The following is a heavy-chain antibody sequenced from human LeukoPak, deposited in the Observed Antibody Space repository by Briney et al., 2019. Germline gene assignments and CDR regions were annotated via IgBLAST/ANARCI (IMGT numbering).Heavy chain of an antibody. J-gene: IGHJ4*02. CDR1: GDSISSSSYY. V-gene: IGHV4-39*01. CDR3: ARHGGEDHDFWSGPDY. Sequence: PSETLSLTCTVSGDSISSSSYYWGWIRQPPGKGLEWIGSIYYSGSTYYNPSLKSRVTISVDTSKNQFSLKLSSVTAADTAVYYCARHGGEDHDFWSGPDYWGQGTLVTVSS. CDR2: IYYSGST. D-gene: IGHD3-3*01.